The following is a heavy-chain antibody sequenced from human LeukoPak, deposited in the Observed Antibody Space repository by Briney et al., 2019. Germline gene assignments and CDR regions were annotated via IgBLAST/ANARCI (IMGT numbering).Heavy chain of an antibody. CDR3: AKDIVPYYDYVWGTYRYPSFDY. V-gene: IGHV3-30*18. J-gene: IGHJ4*02. D-gene: IGHD3-16*02. Sequence: GGSLRLSCAASGFTFSSHGMHWVRQAPGKGLEWVAVISYDGSNKHHADAVKGRFTISRDNSKNTLDLQMNSLRAEDTAVYYCAKDIVPYYDYVWGTYRYPSFDYWGQGTLVTVST. CDR1: GFTFSSHG. CDR2: ISYDGSNK.